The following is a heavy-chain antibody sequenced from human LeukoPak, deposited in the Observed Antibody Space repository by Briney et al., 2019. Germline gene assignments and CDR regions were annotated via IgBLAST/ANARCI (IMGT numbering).Heavy chain of an antibody. J-gene: IGHJ4*02. CDR1: GFTFSSYE. V-gene: IGHV3-48*03. CDR2: ISSSGSTI. D-gene: IGHD6-13*01. Sequence: GGSLRLSCAASGFTFSSYEMNWVRQAPGKGLEWVSYISSSGSTIYYVDSVKGRFTISRDNAKNSLYLQMNSLRAEDTAVYYCARFIAAGAFDYWGQGTLVTVSS. CDR3: ARFIAAGAFDY.